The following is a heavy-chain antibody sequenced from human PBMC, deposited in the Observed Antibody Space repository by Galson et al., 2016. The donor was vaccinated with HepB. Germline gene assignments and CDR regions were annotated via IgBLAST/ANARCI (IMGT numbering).Heavy chain of an antibody. CDR3: ARDWARDGYSFDY. V-gene: IGHV1-46*01. Sequence: SVKVSCKASGYTFSNYYMHWVRQAPGQGLEWMGIINPSGGDTTYTQKFPGRVTMTRDTSTSTIYMELRSLRFDDTAVYYCARDWARDGYSFDYWGQGTLVTVSS. J-gene: IGHJ4*02. CDR1: GYTFSNYY. CDR2: INPSGGDT. D-gene: IGHD5-24*01.